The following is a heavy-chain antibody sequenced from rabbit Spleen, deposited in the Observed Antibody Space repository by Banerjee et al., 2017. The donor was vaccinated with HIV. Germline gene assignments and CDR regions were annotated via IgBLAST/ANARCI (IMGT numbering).Heavy chain of an antibody. CDR2: IYGGSGST. Sequence: QEQLVESGGDLVKPGASLTLTCTASGFSFSSSYYMCWVRQAPGKGLEWIGCIYGGSGSTDYASWAKGRFTISKTSSTTVTLQMTGLTAADTATYFCARSGANAAAYEFNLWGPGTLVTVS. CDR3: ARSGANAAAYEFNL. J-gene: IGHJ4*01. CDR1: GFSFSSSYY. V-gene: IGHV1S45*01. D-gene: IGHD6-1*01.